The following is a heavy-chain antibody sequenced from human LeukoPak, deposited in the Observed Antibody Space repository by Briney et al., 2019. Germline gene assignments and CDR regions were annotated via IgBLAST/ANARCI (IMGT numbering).Heavy chain of an antibody. CDR3: ARGSIVVVETPNDAFDI. Sequence: ASVKVSXKASGYTFTGYYMHWVRQAPGQGLEWMGWINPNSGGTNYAQKFQGRVTMTRDTSISTAYMELSRLRSDDTAVYYCARGSIVVVETPNDAFDIWGQGTMVTVSS. CDR1: GYTFTGYY. V-gene: IGHV1-2*02. J-gene: IGHJ3*02. D-gene: IGHD3-22*01. CDR2: INPNSGGT.